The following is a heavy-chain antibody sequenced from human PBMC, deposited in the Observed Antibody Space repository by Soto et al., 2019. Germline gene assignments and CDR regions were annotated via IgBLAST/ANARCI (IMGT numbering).Heavy chain of an antibody. CDR1: GGTFSSYA. V-gene: IGHV1-69*13. Sequence: SVKVSCKASGGTFSSYAISWVRQAPGQGLEWMGGIIPIFGTANYAQKFRGRVTITADESTSTAYMELSSLRSEDTAVYYCARGEVLRFFWRDHYYYYGMDVWGQGTTVTVSS. CDR2: IIPIFGTA. CDR3: ARGEVLRFFWRDHYYYYGMDV. D-gene: IGHD3-3*01. J-gene: IGHJ6*02.